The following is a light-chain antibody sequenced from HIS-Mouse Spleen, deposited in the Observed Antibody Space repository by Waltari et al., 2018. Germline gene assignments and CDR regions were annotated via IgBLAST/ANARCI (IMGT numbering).Light chain of an antibody. CDR2: ITN. CDR1: SGSVSTSYY. J-gene: IGLJ3*02. CDR3: VLYMGSGIWV. V-gene: IGLV8-61*01. Sequence: QTVVTQEPSFSVSPGGTVTLTCGLSSGSVSTSYYPSWYQQTPGQAPRTLAYITNTRFFGVPDRFSGSILGNKADLTITGAQADDESDYYCVLYMGSGIWVFGGGTKLTVL.